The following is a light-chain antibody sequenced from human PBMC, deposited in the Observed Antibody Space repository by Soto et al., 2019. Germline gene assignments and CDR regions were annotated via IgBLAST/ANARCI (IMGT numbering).Light chain of an antibody. CDR3: QQYYSTPQT. CDR1: QSVLYSSNNKNY. J-gene: IGKJ1*01. CDR2: WAS. V-gene: IGKV4-1*01. Sequence: DSVMTQSPDSLAVSLGERATINCKSSQSVLYSSNNKNYLVWYQQKPGQPPKLLIDWASTRESGVPDRFSGSGSGTDFTLTISSLQAEDVAVYYCQQYYSTPQTFGQGTKVDI.